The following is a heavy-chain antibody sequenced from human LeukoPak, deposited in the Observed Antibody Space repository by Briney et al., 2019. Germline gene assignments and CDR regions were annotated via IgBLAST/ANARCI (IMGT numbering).Heavy chain of an antibody. CDR3: ARDRLPYYDNSGETSPDY. J-gene: IGHJ4*02. Sequence: GGSLRLSCAASGFIFSDYYMSWIRQPPGKGLEWISYTSNTGSAIYYADSVKGRLTVSRDNAKNSLYLQLNSLRAEDTAVYYCARDRLPYYDNSGETSPDYWGQGTLVTVSS. D-gene: IGHD3-22*01. CDR1: GFIFSDYY. CDR2: TSNTGSAI. V-gene: IGHV3-11*01.